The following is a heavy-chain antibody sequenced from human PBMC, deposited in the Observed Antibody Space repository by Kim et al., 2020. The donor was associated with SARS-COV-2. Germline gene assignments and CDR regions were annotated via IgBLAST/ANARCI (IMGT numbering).Heavy chain of an antibody. D-gene: IGHD3-22*01. CDR1: GFTFSSYS. CDR2: ISSSSSYI. Sequence: GGSLRLSCAASGFTFSSYSMNWVRQAPGKGLEWVSSISSSSSYIYYADSVKGRFTISRDNAKNSLYLQMNSLRAEDTAVYYCARDPSPYDSSGSTLVDVWGQGTTVTVSS. CDR3: ARDPSPYDSSGSTLVDV. J-gene: IGHJ6*02. V-gene: IGHV3-21*04.